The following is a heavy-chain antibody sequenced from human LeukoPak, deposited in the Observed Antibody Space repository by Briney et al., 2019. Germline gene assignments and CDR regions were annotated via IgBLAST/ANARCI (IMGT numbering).Heavy chain of an antibody. D-gene: IGHD3/OR15-3a*01. V-gene: IGHV3-23*01. CDR3: AKQRPYYDFWGPFDY. CDR2: ISARGGRT. CDR1: GFTLHSCA. Sequence: PGGSLRLSCAAFGFTLHSCAMSWIRQAPGKGPEWVAIISARGGRTYHADSVQGRFIISRDTSDNTVYLHMNSLRAEDTAVYYCAKQRPYYDFWGPFDYWGQGIPVLVSS. J-gene: IGHJ4*02.